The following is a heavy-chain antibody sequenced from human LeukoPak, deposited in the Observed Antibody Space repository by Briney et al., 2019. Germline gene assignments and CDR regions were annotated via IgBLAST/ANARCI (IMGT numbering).Heavy chain of an antibody. CDR3: ARAAGPSITIFGVVRNWFDP. Sequence: PGGSLGLSCAASGFTFSSYGMHWVRQAPGKGLEWVAVIWYDGSNKYYADSVKGRFTISRDNSKNTLYLQMNSLRAEDTAVYYCARAAGPSITIFGVVRNWFDPWGQGTLVTVSS. CDR2: IWYDGSNK. V-gene: IGHV3-33*01. J-gene: IGHJ5*02. CDR1: GFTFSSYG. D-gene: IGHD3-3*01.